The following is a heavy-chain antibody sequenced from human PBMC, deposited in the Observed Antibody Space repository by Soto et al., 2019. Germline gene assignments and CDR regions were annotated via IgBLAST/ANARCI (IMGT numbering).Heavy chain of an antibody. CDR1: GFTFSSYA. J-gene: IGHJ4*02. CDR2: FSGSGDST. D-gene: IGHD1-1*01. V-gene: IGHV3-23*01. Sequence: EVQLLESGGGLVQPGGSLRLSCAASGFTFSSYAMSWVRQAPGKGLEWVSTFSGSGDSTYYADSVKGRFTISRDDSKKPLYLQMNGLGAEDTAVYGCAKAASRWQLEPPPLDYLGQGTLVTVSS. CDR3: AKAASRWQLEPPPLDY.